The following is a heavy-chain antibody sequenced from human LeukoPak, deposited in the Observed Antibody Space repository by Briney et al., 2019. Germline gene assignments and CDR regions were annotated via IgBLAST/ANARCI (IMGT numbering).Heavy chain of an antibody. CDR1: GFTFSDYY. Sequence: GGSLRLSCAASGFTFSDYYKSWIRQAPGEGLEGVSYIRSSGSTIYYAVSLKGRFTISRDNAKNSLYLQMNSLRAEDTAVYYCAREDSDLGGWFDPWGQGTLVTFSS. D-gene: IGHD1-26*01. CDR2: IRSSGSTI. J-gene: IGHJ5*02. CDR3: AREDSDLGGWFDP. V-gene: IGHV3-11*01.